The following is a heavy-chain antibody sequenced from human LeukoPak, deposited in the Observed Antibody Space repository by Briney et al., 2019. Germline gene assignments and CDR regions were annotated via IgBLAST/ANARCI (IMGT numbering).Heavy chain of an antibody. D-gene: IGHD3-9*01. CDR1: GFTFSSYG. J-gene: IGHJ4*02. CDR2: IRYDGSNK. CDR3: APGYDILTGYYRRGAFDY. Sequence: PGGSLRLPCAASGFTFSSYGMHWVRQAPGKGLEWVAFIRYDGSNKYYADSVKGRFTISRDNSKNTLYLQMNSLRAEDTAVYYCAPGYDILTGYYRRGAFDYWGQGTLVTVSS. V-gene: IGHV3-30*02.